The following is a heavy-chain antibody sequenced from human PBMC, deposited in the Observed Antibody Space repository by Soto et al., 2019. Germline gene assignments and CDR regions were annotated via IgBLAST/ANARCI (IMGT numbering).Heavy chain of an antibody. CDR3: AKDARIYFDGAGSHGAFDS. CDR2: IAGIGLNT. CDR1: GFSFSSFA. J-gene: IGHJ4*02. Sequence: DVQLLESGGALVQPGGSLRLSCEASGFSFSSFAMSWVRQAPGKGLEWVSAIAGIGLNTYYADSVRGRFTISRDNSKSTFFLEMSSRRVEDTAVDYCAKDARIYFDGAGSHGAFDSWGQGSLVTVSS. D-gene: IGHD3-22*01. V-gene: IGHV3-23*01.